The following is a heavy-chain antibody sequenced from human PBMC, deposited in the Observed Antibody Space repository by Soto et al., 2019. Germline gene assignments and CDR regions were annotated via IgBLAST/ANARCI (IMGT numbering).Heavy chain of an antibody. CDR1: GGSISSGGYS. CDR3: SRAGVVVVAATYDP. J-gene: IGHJ5*02. D-gene: IGHD2-15*01. CDR2: IYHSGST. V-gene: IGHV4-30-2*01. Sequence: SETLSLTCAVSGGSISSGGYSWSWIRQPPGKGLEWIGYIYHSGSTYYNPSLKSRVTISVDRSKNQFSLKLSSVTAADTAVYYCSRAGVVVVAATYDPWGQGTLVTVSS.